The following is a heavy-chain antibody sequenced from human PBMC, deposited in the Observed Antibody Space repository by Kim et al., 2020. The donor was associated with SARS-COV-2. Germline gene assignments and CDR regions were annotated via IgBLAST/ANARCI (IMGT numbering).Heavy chain of an antibody. CDR3: SRIPGSSYGLYYFAY. D-gene: IGHD5-18*01. J-gene: IGHJ4*02. V-gene: IGHV3-53*01. CDR2: IYSGGST. Sequence: GGSLRLSCAASVFTVSSNYMSWVRQAPGKGLEWVSVIYSGGSTYYADSVKGRLTILRDNSKNTLYLQMNSLRAEDTAAYYWSRIPGSSYGLYYFAYWGQG. CDR1: VFTVSSNY.